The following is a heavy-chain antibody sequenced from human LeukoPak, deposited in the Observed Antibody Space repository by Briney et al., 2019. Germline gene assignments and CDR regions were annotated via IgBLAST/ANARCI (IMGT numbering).Heavy chain of an antibody. V-gene: IGHV1-8*03. Sequence: ASVKVSCKASGYTFTGYYMHWVRQATGQGLEWMGWMNPNSGNTGYAQKFQGRVTITRNTSISTAYMELSSLRSEDTAVYYCARGTRVAARGSGVGYWGQGTLVTVSS. CDR3: ARGTRVAARGSGVGY. CDR2: MNPNSGNT. J-gene: IGHJ4*02. CDR1: GYTFTGYY. D-gene: IGHD6-6*01.